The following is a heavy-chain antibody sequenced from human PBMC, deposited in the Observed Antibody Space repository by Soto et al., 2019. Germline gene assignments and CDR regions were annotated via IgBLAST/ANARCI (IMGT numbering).Heavy chain of an antibody. Sequence: GGSLRLSCAASGFTFSSYSMNWVRQAPGKGLEWVSSISSSSGNTYYADSVKGRFTISRDNAKNTLYLQMNSLRAEDTAVYYCAKGIYDFWSGYAYYYYYGMDVWGQGTTVTVSS. V-gene: IGHV3-21*04. CDR1: GFTFSSYS. D-gene: IGHD3-3*01. CDR2: ISSSSGNT. J-gene: IGHJ6*02. CDR3: AKGIYDFWSGYAYYYYYGMDV.